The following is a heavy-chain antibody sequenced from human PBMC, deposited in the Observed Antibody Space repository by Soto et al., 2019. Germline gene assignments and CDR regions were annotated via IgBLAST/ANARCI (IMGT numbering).Heavy chain of an antibody. D-gene: IGHD2-21*02. CDR3: ARPRLYCGGDCLHDAFDI. V-gene: IGHV3-33*01. Sequence: PVGSLRLSCAASGFTFSSYGMHWVRQAPGKGLEWVAVIWYDGSNKYYADSVKGRFTISRDNSKNTLYLQMNSLRAEDTAVYYCARPRLYCGGDCLHDAFDIWGQGTMVTVSS. CDR2: IWYDGSNK. J-gene: IGHJ3*02. CDR1: GFTFSSYG.